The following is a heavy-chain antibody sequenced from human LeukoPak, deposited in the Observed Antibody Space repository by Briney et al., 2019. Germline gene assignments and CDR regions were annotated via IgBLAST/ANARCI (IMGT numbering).Heavy chain of an antibody. J-gene: IGHJ4*02. Sequence: VQPGRSLRLSCAASGFTFSSYAMHWVRQAPGKGLEWVAVISYDGSNKYYADSMKGRFTFSRDNSKNTLYLQMNSLRAEDTAVYYCARDALITMIVVGPIDYWGQGTLVTVSS. D-gene: IGHD3-22*01. V-gene: IGHV3-30-3*01. CDR3: ARDALITMIVVGPIDY. CDR2: ISYDGSNK. CDR1: GFTFSSYA.